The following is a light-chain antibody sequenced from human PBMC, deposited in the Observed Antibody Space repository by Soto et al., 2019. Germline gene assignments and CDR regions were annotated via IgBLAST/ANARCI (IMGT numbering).Light chain of an antibody. V-gene: IGKV3-15*01. J-gene: IGKJ1*01. CDR3: QQYNKWWT. Sequence: EIVMTQSPATLSVSPGERVTISCRASESVSSSIAWYQQRTGQAPRLLIYGASTRATGIPARFSGSGSGTEFTLTISSLQSEDFAIYYCQQYNKWWTFGQGTKVEIK. CDR2: GAS. CDR1: ESVSSS.